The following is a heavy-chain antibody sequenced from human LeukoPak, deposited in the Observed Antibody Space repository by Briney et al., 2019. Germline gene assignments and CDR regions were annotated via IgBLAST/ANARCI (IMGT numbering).Heavy chain of an antibody. CDR3: ARGYGGNSDY. CDR1: GYTFTGYY. D-gene: IGHD4-23*01. CDR2: ISPNGGGT. Sequence: ASVKVSCKASGYTFTGYYIHWVRQAPGHGLEWMGSISPNGGGTNYPRKFQGRVTMTMDTSITTAYMELTRLTSDDTAVYFCARGYGGNSDYWGQGTLVTVSS. J-gene: IGHJ4*02. V-gene: IGHV1-2*02.